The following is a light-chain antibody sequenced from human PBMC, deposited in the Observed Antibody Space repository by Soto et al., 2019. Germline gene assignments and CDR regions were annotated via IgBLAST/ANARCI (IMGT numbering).Light chain of an antibody. J-gene: IGLJ1*01. CDR1: SSDVGGYNY. CDR3: SSYTSSSTRV. CDR2: DVS. Sequence: ALTQPASVSGSPGQSITISCTGTSSDVGGYNYVSWYQQHPGKAPKLMIYDVSNRPSGVSNRFSGSKSGNTASLTISGLQAEDEADYYCSSYTSSSTRVFGTGTKVTVL. V-gene: IGLV2-14*01.